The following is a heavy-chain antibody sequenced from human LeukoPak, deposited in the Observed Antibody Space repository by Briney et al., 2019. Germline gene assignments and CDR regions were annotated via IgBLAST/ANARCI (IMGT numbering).Heavy chain of an antibody. CDR2: IKSDGST. D-gene: IGHD3-22*01. J-gene: IGHJ1*01. CDR3: ARAPSEIGGYYPEYFRH. CDR1: GFTFSTYW. V-gene: IGHV3-74*01. Sequence: PGGSLTHSCAASGFTFSTYWMHWVRQAPGKGLVWVSRIKSDGSTNYADSVKGRFTISRDNAKNTVSLQMNSLRPEDTGVYYCARAPSEIGGYYPEYFRHWGQGTLVTVSS.